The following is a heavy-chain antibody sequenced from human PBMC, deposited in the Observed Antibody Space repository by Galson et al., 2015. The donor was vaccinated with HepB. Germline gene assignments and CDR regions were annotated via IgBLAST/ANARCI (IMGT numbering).Heavy chain of an antibody. Sequence: SLRLAGAASGFAFNSHHMHWGRQAPGQGLEWVAAISVEGSNEFIADSVKGRFTVSRDNSKSMLFLQMSSLRFEDTALYYCVKEQTNHYFYYWGQGTLITVSS. J-gene: IGHJ4*02. CDR2: ISVEGSNE. CDR1: GFAFNSHH. V-gene: IGHV3-30*04. D-gene: IGHD1-14*01. CDR3: VKEQTNHYFYY.